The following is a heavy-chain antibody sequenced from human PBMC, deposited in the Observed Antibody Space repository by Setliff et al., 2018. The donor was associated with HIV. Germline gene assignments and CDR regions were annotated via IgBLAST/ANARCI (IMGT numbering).Heavy chain of an antibody. V-gene: IGHV3-7*01. J-gene: IGHJ4*02. CDR2: IKQDGSEK. CDR1: GFTFSTYW. CDR3: ARDVSWRVRTYIDY. D-gene: IGHD3-3*01. Sequence: PGGSLRLSCAASGFTFSTYWMSWVRQAPGKGLEWVANIKQDGSEKNYMDSVKGRFTISRDNAKNSLYLQMNSLTAEDTAVCYCARDVSWRVRTYIDYWGQGALVTV.